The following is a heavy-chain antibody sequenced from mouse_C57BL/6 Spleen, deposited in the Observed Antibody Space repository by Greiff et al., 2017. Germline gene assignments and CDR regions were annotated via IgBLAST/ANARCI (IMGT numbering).Heavy chain of an antibody. CDR2: INPNNGGT. CDR3: AKGYGNPCHFDY. CDR1: GYTFTDYN. V-gene: IGHV1-22*01. Sequence: EVQLQESGPELVKPGASVKMSCKASGYTFTDYNMHWVKQSHGKSLEWIGYINPNNGGTSYNQKFKGKATLTVNKSSSTAYMELRSLTSEDSAVYYCAKGYGNPCHFDYWGQGTTLTVSS. J-gene: IGHJ2*01. D-gene: IGHD2-1*01.